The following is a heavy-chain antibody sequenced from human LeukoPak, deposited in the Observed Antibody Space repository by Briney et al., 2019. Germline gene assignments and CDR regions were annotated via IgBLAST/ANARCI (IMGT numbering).Heavy chain of an antibody. CDR3: ARDIKKITGTTGRYYYYYMDV. Sequence: PSQTLSLTCTVSGGSISSGDYYWSWIRQPPGKGLEWIGYIYYSGSTYYNPSLKSRVTISVDTSKNQFSLKLSSVTAADTAVYYCARDIKKITGTTGRYYYYYMDVWGKGTTVTVSS. D-gene: IGHD1-7*01. V-gene: IGHV4-30-4*01. CDR2: IYYSGST. J-gene: IGHJ6*03. CDR1: GGSISSGDYY.